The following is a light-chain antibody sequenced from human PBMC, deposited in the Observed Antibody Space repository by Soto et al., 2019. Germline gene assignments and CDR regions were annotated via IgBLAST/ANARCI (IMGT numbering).Light chain of an antibody. CDR2: GAS. CDR3: QQYGGSPPIP. V-gene: IGKV3-20*01. J-gene: IGKJ5*01. CDR1: HSVSSSY. Sequence: EIVLTQSPGTLSLSPGERATPSCRASHSVSSSYLAWYQQKPGQAPRLLIYGASSRATGTPDRFRGSGSGTDFPLSISRLEPEDFAVYYCQQYGGSPPIPFGQGTRLEIK.